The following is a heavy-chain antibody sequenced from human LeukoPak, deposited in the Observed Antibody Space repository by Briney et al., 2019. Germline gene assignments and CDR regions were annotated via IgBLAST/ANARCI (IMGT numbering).Heavy chain of an antibody. V-gene: IGHV3-23*01. CDR1: GFTFSSYA. D-gene: IGHD3-9*01. J-gene: IGHJ4*02. Sequence: PGGSLRLSCAASGFTFSSYAMSWVRQAPGKGLEWVSAISGSGVSTYYADSVKGRFTISRDNSKNTLHLQMNSLRAEDTAVYYCAKDREVLRYFEWLLSPIFDYWGQGTLVTVSS. CDR3: AKDREVLRYFEWLLSPIFDY. CDR2: ISGSGVST.